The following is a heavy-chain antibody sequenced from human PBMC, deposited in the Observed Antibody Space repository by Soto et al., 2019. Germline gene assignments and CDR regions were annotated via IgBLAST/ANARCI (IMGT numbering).Heavy chain of an antibody. J-gene: IGHJ4*02. CDR3: ASIAEATVIDY. V-gene: IGHV4-61*01. CDR2: IYYSGST. Sequence: SETLSLTCTVSGGSVSSGSYYWSWIRQPPGKGLEWIGYIYYSGSTNYNPSLKSRITISVDRPKDQFSLKLSSVTAADTAVYYCASIAEATVIDYWGQGSLVTVSS. CDR1: GGSVSSGSYY. D-gene: IGHD1-26*01.